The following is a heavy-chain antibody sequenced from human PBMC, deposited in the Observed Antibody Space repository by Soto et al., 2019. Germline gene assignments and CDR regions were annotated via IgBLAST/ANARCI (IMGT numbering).Heavy chain of an antibody. J-gene: IGHJ4*02. Sequence: EVQLLESGGGLVQPGGALRLSWAASGFTFSSYAMNWLRQAPGKGLEWVSTISGSGGSTYYAHTRRYYADSVKGRFSSSIDNSKNTLYLHRNSLLAEDTAVYYCAKVRGTSHPHIPVDYWGQGTLVTVSS. CDR1: GFTFSSYA. V-gene: IGHV3-23*01. CDR2: ISGSGGSTYYAHTRR. D-gene: IGHD2-2*02. CDR3: AKVRGTSHPHIPVDY.